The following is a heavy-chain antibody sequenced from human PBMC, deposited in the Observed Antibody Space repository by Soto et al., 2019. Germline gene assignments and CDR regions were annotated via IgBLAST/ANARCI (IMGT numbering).Heavy chain of an antibody. Sequence: GSLRLSCAASGFTFSSYAMHWVRQAPGKGLEWVAVISYDGSNKYYADSVKGRFTISRDNSKNTLYLQMNSLRAEDTAVYYCARAGSYHDAFDIWGQATMVTVSS. V-gene: IGHV3-30-3*01. D-gene: IGHD1-26*01. CDR1: GFTFSSYA. J-gene: IGHJ3*02. CDR3: ARAGSYHDAFDI. CDR2: ISYDGSNK.